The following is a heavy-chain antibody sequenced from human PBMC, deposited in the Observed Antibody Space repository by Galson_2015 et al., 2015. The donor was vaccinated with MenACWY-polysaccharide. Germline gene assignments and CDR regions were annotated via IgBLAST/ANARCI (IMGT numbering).Heavy chain of an antibody. CDR3: ARDVRITIFGVVRRNTYNWFDP. CDR2: IHAGNGNP. J-gene: IGHJ5*02. Sequence: EWMGWIHAGNGNPQYSPKFQGRVTMTTDTSTSTAYMELRSLRSDDTAVYYCARDVRITIFGVVRRNTYNWFDPWGQGTLVTVSS. V-gene: IGHV1-18*01. D-gene: IGHD3-3*01.